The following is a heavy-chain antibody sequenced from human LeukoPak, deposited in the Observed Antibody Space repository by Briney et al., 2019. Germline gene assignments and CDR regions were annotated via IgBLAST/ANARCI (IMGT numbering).Heavy chain of an antibody. Sequence: GGSLRLSCAASGFTFSSYSMNWVRQAPGKGLEWVSYISSSRSTIYYADSVKGRFTISRDNAKNSLYLQMNSLRAEDTAVYYCARLDCSGGSCHPGYWGQGTLVTVSS. V-gene: IGHV3-48*01. CDR1: GFTFSSYS. J-gene: IGHJ4*02. CDR3: ARLDCSGGSCHPGY. D-gene: IGHD2-15*01. CDR2: ISSSRSTI.